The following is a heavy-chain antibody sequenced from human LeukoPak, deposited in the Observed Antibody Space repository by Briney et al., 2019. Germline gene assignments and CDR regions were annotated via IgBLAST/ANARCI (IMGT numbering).Heavy chain of an antibody. CDR3: AREGFVDYDSGGYYPFFDY. J-gene: IGHJ4*02. CDR2: IWYDGSNK. CDR1: GFTFSSYG. Sequence: GRSLRPSCAASGFTFSSYGMHWVRQAPGKGLEWVAVIWYDGSNKYYADSVKGRFTISRDNSKNTLYLQMNSLRAEDTAVYYCAREGFVDYDSGGYYPFFDYWGQGTLVTVSS. V-gene: IGHV3-33*01. D-gene: IGHD3-22*01.